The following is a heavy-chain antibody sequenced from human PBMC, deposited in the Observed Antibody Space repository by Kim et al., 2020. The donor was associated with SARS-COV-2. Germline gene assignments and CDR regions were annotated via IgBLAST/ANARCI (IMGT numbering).Heavy chain of an antibody. CDR2: IWYDGSNK. D-gene: IGHD6-13*01. CDR3: AGDKGWYSSSWYYDY. V-gene: IGHV3-33*01. Sequence: GGSLRLSCAASGFTFSSYGMHWVRQAPGKGLEWVAVIWYDGSNKYYADSVKGRFTISRDNSKNTLYLQMNSLRAEDTAVYYCAGDKGWYSSSWYYDYWGQGTLVTVSS. J-gene: IGHJ4*02. CDR1: GFTFSSYG.